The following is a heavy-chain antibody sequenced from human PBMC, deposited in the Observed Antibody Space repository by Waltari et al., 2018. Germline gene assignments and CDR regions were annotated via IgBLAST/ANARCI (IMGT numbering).Heavy chain of an antibody. CDR2: IYPGESDT. Sequence: EVQLVQSGAEVKKPGESLKISCKGSGYSFTSYWIGWVRQMPGKGLEWMGIIYPGESDTRYSPSFQGQVTISADKSISTAYLQWSSLKASDTAVYYCARGSIAAARGYAFDIWGQGTMVTVSS. CDR3: ARGSIAAARGYAFDI. J-gene: IGHJ3*02. V-gene: IGHV5-51*03. D-gene: IGHD6-13*01. CDR1: GYSFTSYW.